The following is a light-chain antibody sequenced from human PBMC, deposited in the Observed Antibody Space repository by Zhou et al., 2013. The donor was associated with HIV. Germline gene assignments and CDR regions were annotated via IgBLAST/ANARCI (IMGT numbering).Light chain of an antibody. CDR1: QSISSW. V-gene: IGKV1-5*03. CDR3: QQYNSIPGPT. Sequence: DIQMTQSPSTLSASVGDRVTITCRASQSISSWLAWYQQKPGKAPKLLIYKASSLESGVPSRFSGSGSGTEFTLTISSLQPDDFATYYCQQYNSIPGPTFGQGTKVEIK. J-gene: IGKJ1*01. CDR2: KAS.